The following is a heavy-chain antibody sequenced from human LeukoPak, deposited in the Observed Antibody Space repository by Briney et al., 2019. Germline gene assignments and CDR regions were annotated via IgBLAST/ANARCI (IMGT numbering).Heavy chain of an antibody. V-gene: IGHV1-2*06. J-gene: IGHJ5*02. CDR1: GYTFTGYY. D-gene: IGHD4-11*01. CDR2: INPNSGGT. Sequence: ASVKVPCKASGYTFTGYYMHWVRQAPGQGLEWMGRINPNSGGTNYAQKFQGRVTMTRDTSISTAYMELSRLRSDDTAVYYCARDVATTNWFDPWGQGTLVTVSS. CDR3: ARDVATTNWFDP.